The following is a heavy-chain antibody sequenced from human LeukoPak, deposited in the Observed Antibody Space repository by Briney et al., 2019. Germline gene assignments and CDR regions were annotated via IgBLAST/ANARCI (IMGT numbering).Heavy chain of an antibody. CDR3: AELGITVIGGV. CDR2: ISSSSYI. Sequence: TGGSLRLSCAASGFNFRNHGMHWVRQAPGKGLEWVSSISSSSYIYYADSVKGRFTISRDNAKNSLYLQMNSLRAEDTAVYYCAELGITVIGGVWGKGTTVTISS. J-gene: IGHJ6*04. CDR1: GFNFRNHG. D-gene: IGHD3-10*02. V-gene: IGHV3-21*01.